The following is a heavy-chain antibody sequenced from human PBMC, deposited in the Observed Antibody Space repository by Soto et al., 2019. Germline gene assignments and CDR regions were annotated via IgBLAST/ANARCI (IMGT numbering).Heavy chain of an antibody. V-gene: IGHV3-7*05. CDR1: GFTFSSYW. CDR3: ARPTDYYYYYGMDV. J-gene: IGHJ6*02. Sequence: EVQLVESGGGLVQPGGSLRLSCAASGFTFSSYWMSWVRQAPGKGLEWVANIKQDGSEKYYVDSVKGRFTISRDNAKNSLYLQMNSLRAEDTAVYYCARPTDYYYYYGMDVWGQGTTVTISS. CDR2: IKQDGSEK.